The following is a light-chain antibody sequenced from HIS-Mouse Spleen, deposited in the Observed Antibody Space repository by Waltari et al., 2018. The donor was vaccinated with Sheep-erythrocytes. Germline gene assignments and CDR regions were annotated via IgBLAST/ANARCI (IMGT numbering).Light chain of an antibody. V-gene: IGLV2-8*01. CDR3: SSYAGSNNWV. CDR2: EVS. J-gene: IGLJ3*02. Sequence: QSALTQPPSASGSPGQSVTISCTGTSSDVGGYNYFSRYQQHPAKAPNLMIYEVSKRPSGVPDRFSGSKSGNTASLTVSGLQAEDEADYYCSSYAGSNNWVFGGGTKLTVL. CDR1: SSDVGGYNY.